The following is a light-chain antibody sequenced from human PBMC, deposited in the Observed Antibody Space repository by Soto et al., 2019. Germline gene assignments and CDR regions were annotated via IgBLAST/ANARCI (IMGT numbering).Light chain of an antibody. J-gene: IGKJ4*01. CDR2: DAS. V-gene: IGKV3-11*01. CDR3: QQRNNWPPVT. CDR1: QGVSYH. Sequence: EVVLTQSPATLSLSPGERATLSCRASQGVSYHMAWYQQKPGQAPRLLISDASDRATGIPARFSGSGSGTDFTLTISNLDPEDSAVYYCQQRNNWPPVTFGGGTKVDIK.